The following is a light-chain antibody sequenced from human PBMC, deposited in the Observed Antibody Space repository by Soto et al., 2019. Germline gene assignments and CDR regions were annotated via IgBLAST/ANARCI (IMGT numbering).Light chain of an antibody. J-gene: IGLJ2*01. CDR2: LNSDGSH. CDR3: QTWGTGIRV. V-gene: IGLV4-69*01. CDR1: SGHSSYD. Sequence: QLVLTQSPSASASLGASVKLTCTLSSGHSSYDIAGHQQQPEKGHRYLMKLNSDGSHSKGDGIPDRFSGSSSGAERYLTISSLQSEDEADYYCQTWGTGIRVFGGGTKLTVL.